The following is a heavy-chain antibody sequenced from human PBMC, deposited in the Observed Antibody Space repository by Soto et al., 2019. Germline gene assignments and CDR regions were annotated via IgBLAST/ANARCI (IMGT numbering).Heavy chain of an antibody. D-gene: IGHD3-10*01. Sequence: QVQLQESGPGLVKPSQTLSLTCTVSGGSISRGNYYWTWIRQPPGKGLEWIGYTYYGGSTSYNPSLMGRIAISVDTSKTQFSLRLNSLAAADTAVYFCARDVGPAYYGSGRPFDSWGQGTLVTVSS. CDR3: ARDVGPAYYGSGRPFDS. CDR1: GGSISRGNYY. V-gene: IGHV4-30-4*01. J-gene: IGHJ4*02. CDR2: TYYGGST.